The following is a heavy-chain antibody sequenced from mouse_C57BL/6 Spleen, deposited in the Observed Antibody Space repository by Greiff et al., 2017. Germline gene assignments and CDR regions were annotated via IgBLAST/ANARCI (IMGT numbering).Heavy chain of an antibody. D-gene: IGHD3-2*02. CDR1: GYTFTSYW. Sequence: VQLQQPGAELVRPGSSVKLSCKASGYTFTSYWMDWVKQRPGQGLEWIGNIYPSDSETHYNQKFKDKATLTVDKSSSTAYMQLSSLTSEDSAVYYCARGGDSSGYVPVAYWGQGTLVTVSA. V-gene: IGHV1-61*01. CDR3: ARGGDSSGYVPVAY. CDR2: IYPSDSET. J-gene: IGHJ3*01.